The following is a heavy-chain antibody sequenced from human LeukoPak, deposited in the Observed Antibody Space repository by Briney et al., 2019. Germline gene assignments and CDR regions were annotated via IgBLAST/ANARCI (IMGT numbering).Heavy chain of an antibody. Sequence: SETLSLTCAVYGGSFSGYYWSWIRQPPGKGLEWIGSIYYSGSTYYNPSLKSRVTISVDTSKNQFSLKLSSVTAADTAVYYRARDHCGGDCDYYYMDVWGKGTTVTVSS. J-gene: IGHJ6*03. V-gene: IGHV4-34*01. CDR1: GGSFSGYY. CDR2: IYYSGST. D-gene: IGHD2-21*02. CDR3: ARDHCGGDCDYYYMDV.